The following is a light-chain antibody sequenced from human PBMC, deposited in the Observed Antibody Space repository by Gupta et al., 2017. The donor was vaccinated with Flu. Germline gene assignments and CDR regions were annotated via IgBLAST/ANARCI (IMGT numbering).Light chain of an antibody. J-gene: IGLJ3*02. V-gene: IGLV3-21*02. CDR2: DDS. Sequence: GETATLTCGGDNIGSKSVDWYQQRPGQAPVLVVYDDSDRPSGVPDRFSGSNSGHTATLSISRVEAGDEAAYYCQVWDSTSYYQVLGGGTKLT. CDR1: NIGSKS. CDR3: QVWDSTSYYQV.